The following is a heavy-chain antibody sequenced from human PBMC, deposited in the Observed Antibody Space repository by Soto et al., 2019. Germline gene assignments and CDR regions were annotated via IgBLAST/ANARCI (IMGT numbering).Heavy chain of an antibody. CDR1: GGSFSGYY. J-gene: IGHJ6*02. CDR3: ARGETYYDILTGYYRDYYYGMDV. Sequence: TSETLSLTCAVYGGSFSGYYWSWIRQPPGKGLEWIGEINHSGSTNYNPSLKSRVTISVDTSKNQFSLKLSSVTAADTAVYYCARGETYYDILTGYYRDYYYGMDVWGQGTMVTVSS. D-gene: IGHD3-9*01. CDR2: INHSGST. V-gene: IGHV4-34*01.